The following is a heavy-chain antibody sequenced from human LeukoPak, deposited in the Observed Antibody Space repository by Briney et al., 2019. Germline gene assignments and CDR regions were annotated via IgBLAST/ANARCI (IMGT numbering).Heavy chain of an antibody. Sequence: SETLSLTCTVSGGSISGSYWSWIRQPPGKGLEWIGHIYYLGTTKYNPSLKSRLTISVDTSKNQLSLKLSSLTAADTALYYCARSPVAGTGIWYFDYWGQGTLVTVSS. CDR1: GGSISGSY. CDR3: ARSPVAGTGIWYFDY. CDR2: IYYLGTT. J-gene: IGHJ4*02. V-gene: IGHV4-59*12. D-gene: IGHD6-19*01.